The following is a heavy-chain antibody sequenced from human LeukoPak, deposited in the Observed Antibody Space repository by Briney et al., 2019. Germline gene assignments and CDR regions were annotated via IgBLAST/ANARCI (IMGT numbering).Heavy chain of an antibody. J-gene: IGHJ5*01. CDR2: TYYRSKWYN. CDR3: ARDRLYDSSGYYLGDFDC. V-gene: IGHV6-1*01. CDR1: GDSVSSNSAA. D-gene: IGHD3-22*01. Sequence: SQTLSLTCAISGDSVSSNSAAWNWIRQSPSRGLEWLGRTYYRSKWYNDYAVSVKSRITINPDTSKNQFSLQLNSVTPEDTAVYYCARDRLYDSSGYYLGDFDCWGQGTLATVSS.